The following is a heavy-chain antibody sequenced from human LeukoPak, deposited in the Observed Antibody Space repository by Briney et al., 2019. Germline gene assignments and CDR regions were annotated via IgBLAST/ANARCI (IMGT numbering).Heavy chain of an antibody. Sequence: GGSLRLSCAASGFTVSSNYMSWVRQAPGKGLEWVSVIYSSGNTYYADSVKGRFTISRDNSKNTLYLQMNSLSAEDTAVCYCARGDGYNSYYFDYWGQGTLVTVSS. V-gene: IGHV3-53*01. CDR3: ARGDGYNSYYFDY. J-gene: IGHJ4*02. D-gene: IGHD5-24*01. CDR2: IYSSGNT. CDR1: GFTVSSNY.